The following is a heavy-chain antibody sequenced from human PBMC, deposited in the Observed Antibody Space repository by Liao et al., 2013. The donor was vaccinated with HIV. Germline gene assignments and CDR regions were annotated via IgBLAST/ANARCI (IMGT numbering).Heavy chain of an antibody. V-gene: IGHV4-4*07. CDR3: TRGPGCAGLGCHLPYHMDV. Sequence: QVQLQESGPGLVKPSETLSLTCTVFGGSMSSYYWSWIRQPAGKGLEWIGRVYPSGTTDYNPALRSRVIVSVDTSKNQFSLKLTSLTAADTAVYYCTRGPGCAGLGCHLPYHMDVWGKGTTVAVSS. CDR2: VYPSGTT. J-gene: IGHJ6*03. D-gene: IGHD2-21*01. CDR1: GGSMSSYY.